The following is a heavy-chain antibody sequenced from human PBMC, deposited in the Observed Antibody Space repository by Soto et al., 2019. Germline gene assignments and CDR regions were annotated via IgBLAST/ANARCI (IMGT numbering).Heavy chain of an antibody. CDR2: IKQDGSDK. CDR3: AKTRDSNADFDC. CDR1: GFTFSRHW. J-gene: IGHJ4*02. D-gene: IGHD6-13*01. V-gene: IGHV3-7*01. Sequence: EVQLVESGGGLVQPGGSLRLSCAASGFTFSRHWMTWVRQAPGKGLEWVANIKQDGSDKYYVDSVKGRFTISRANAKNSLYLQMNSLRAEDTAVYYCAKTRDSNADFDCGGEGTMVTVSS.